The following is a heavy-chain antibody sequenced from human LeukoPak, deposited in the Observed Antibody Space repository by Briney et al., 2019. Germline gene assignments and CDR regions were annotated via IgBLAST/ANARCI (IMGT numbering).Heavy chain of an antibody. J-gene: IGHJ3*02. CDR1: GGSISSYY. D-gene: IGHD6-13*01. Sequence: SETLSLTCTVSGGSISSYYWSWIRQPAGKGLEWIGRIYTSGSTNYNPSLKSRVTMSVDTSKNQFSLKLSSVAAADTAVYYCARGSSSWYGDAFDIWGQGTMVTVSS. CDR3: ARGSSSWYGDAFDI. V-gene: IGHV4-4*07. CDR2: IYTSGST.